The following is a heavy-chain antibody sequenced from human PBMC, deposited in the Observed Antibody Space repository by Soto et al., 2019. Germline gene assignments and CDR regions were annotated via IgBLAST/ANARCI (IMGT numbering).Heavy chain of an antibody. J-gene: IGHJ4*02. CDR1: GGTFSSYT. CDR2: IIPILGIA. D-gene: IGHD5-12*01. V-gene: IGHV1-69*02. Sequence: QVQLVQSGAEVKKPGSSVKVSCKASGGTFSSYTISWVRQAPGQGLEWMGRIIPILGIANYAQKFQGRVTITADKSTSTAYMELSSLRSEDTAVYYCARTGRLGNSGYDSVGTYYFDYWGQGTLVTVSS. CDR3: ARTGRLGNSGYDSVGTYYFDY.